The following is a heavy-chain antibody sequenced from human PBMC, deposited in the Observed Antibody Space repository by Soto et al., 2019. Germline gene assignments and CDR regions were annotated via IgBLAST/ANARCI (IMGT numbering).Heavy chain of an antibody. CDR1: GGSFSGYY. D-gene: IGHD3-3*01. CDR3: ARDRTRGASGEYYYYYYGMDV. J-gene: IGHJ6*02. Sequence: SETLSLTCAVYGGSFSGYYWSWIRQPAGKGLEWIGRIYTSGSTNYNPSLKSRVTMSVDTSKNQFSLKLSSVTAADTAVYYCARDRTRGASGEYYYYYYGMDVWGQGTTVTVSS. CDR2: IYTSGST. V-gene: IGHV4-4*07.